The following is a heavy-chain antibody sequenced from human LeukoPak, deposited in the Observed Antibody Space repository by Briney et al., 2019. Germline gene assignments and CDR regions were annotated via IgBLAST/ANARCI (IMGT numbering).Heavy chain of an antibody. CDR2: IYPGDSDT. Sequence: GESLKISCKGSGYSFINYWIGWVRQMPGKGLEWMGIIYPGDSDTRYSPSFQGQVTISADKSISTAYLQWSSLKASDTAMYYCVVYYDSSGQDYWGQGTLVTVSS. J-gene: IGHJ4*02. CDR1: GYSFINYW. CDR3: VVYYDSSGQDY. D-gene: IGHD3-22*01. V-gene: IGHV5-51*01.